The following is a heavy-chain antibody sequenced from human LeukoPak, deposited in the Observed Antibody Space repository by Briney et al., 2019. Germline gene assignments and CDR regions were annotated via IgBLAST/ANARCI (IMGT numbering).Heavy chain of an antibody. CDR2: ISSSSSYI. J-gene: IGHJ5*02. D-gene: IGHD6-19*01. V-gene: IGHV3-21*04. CDR1: GFTFSSYS. CDR3: ARGIKRLRAGCSFDP. Sequence: GGSLRLSCAASGFTFSSYSMNWVRQAPGKGLEWVSSISSSSSYIYYADSVKGRFTISRDNAKNSLYLQMNSLRAEDTAVYYCARGIKRLRAGCSFDPWGQGTLVTVSS.